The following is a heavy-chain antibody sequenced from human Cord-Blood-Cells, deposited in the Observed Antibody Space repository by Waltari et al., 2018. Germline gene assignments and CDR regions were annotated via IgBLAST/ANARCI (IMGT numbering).Heavy chain of an antibody. D-gene: IGHD3-10*01. CDR1: GFTFSSYA. V-gene: IGHV3-23*01. J-gene: IGHJ4*02. CDR2: ISGSGGST. CDR3: AKDQYGSGSYYDY. Sequence: EVQLLESGGGLVQSGGSLRLSCAASGFTFSSYAMSCVRQAPGKGLEWVSAISGSGGSTYYADSVKGRFTISRDNSKNTLYLQMNSLRAEDTAVYYCAKDQYGSGSYYDYWGQGTLVTVSS.